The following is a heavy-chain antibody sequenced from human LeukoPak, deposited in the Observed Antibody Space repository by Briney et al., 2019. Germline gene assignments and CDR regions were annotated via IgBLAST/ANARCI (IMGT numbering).Heavy chain of an antibody. CDR3: ARDSGSGSYLYDWFDP. CDR1: GFTFSIYW. CDR2: IKEDGSEK. J-gene: IGHJ5*02. V-gene: IGHV3-7*04. D-gene: IGHD3-10*01. Sequence: GGSLRLSCAASGFTFSIYWMSWVRQAPGKGLEWVANIKEDGSEKHYVDSVKGRFTISRDNAKNSLYLQMNSLRAEDTAVYYCARDSGSGSYLYDWFDPWGQGTLVTVSS.